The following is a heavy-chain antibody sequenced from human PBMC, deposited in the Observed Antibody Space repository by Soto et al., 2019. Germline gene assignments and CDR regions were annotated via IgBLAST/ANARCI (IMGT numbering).Heavy chain of an antibody. CDR3: AAGYSGSYYAVY. V-gene: IGHV1-58*01. CDR2: IVVGSGNT. J-gene: IGHJ4*02. D-gene: IGHD1-26*01. Sequence: ASVKVSCKASGFTFTSSAVQWVRQARGQRLEWIGWIVVGSGNTNYAQKFQERVTITRDMSTSTAYMELSSLRSEDAAVYYCAAGYSGSYYAVYWGQGTLVTVSS. CDR1: GFTFTSSA.